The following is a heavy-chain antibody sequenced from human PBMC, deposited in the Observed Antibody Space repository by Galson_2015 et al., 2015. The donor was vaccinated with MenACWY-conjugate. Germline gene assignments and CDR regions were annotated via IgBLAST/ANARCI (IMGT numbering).Heavy chain of an antibody. J-gene: IGHJ5*02. CDR3: VRDRLSLIPAVPSNWFDP. D-gene: IGHD2-21*01. CDR1: GFTFTNYW. V-gene: IGHV3-74*01. CDR2: INRDGSST. Sequence: SLRLSCAASGFTFTNYWMHWVRQAPGKGPVWVSRINRDGSSTTYADSVKGRFTISRDNAKNTLFLQMNSLRVEDTAVYYCVRDRLSLIPAVPSNWFDPWGQGTLVTVSS.